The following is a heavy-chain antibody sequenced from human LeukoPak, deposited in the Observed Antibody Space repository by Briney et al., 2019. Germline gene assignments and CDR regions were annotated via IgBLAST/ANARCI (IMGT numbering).Heavy chain of an antibody. D-gene: IGHD2-2*01. Sequence: GASVKVSCKASGGTFSSYAISWVRQAPGQGLEWMGGIIPIFGTANYAQKFQGRVTITADESTSTAYMELSSLRSEDTAVYYCARGGSVVVPAAPFDPWGQGTLVTVSS. V-gene: IGHV1-69*13. CDR3: ARGGSVVVPAAPFDP. CDR1: GGTFSSYA. J-gene: IGHJ5*02. CDR2: IIPIFGTA.